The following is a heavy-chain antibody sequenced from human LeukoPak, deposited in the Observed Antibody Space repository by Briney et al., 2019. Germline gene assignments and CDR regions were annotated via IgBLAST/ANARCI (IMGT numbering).Heavy chain of an antibody. CDR1: GGSVGTSSYY. CDR2: VYYSGTT. CDR3: ARSYSSSWPPFYYYYYGMDV. Sequence: PSETLSLTCSVSGGSVGTSSYYWAWIRQPPGKGLEWIGSVYYSGTTDYNPSLKSRVTISIDTSKNHFSLKLSSVTAADTAVYYCARSYSSSWPPFYYYYYGMDVWGQGTTVTVSS. V-gene: IGHV4-39*02. D-gene: IGHD6-13*01. J-gene: IGHJ6*02.